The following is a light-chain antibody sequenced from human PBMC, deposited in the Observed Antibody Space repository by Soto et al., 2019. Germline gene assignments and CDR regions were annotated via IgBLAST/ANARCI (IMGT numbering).Light chain of an antibody. CDR2: GAS. V-gene: IGKV3-15*01. J-gene: IGKJ2*01. CDR3: QRDNNCPPYT. Sequence: EIVMTQSPATLSVSPGERATLSCRASQSVSSNLAWYQQKPGQAPRLLIYGASTRATGIPARFSGSGSGTEFTLTISILHSEDFAVYYWQRDNNCPPYTFGQGTKLEIK. CDR1: QSVSSN.